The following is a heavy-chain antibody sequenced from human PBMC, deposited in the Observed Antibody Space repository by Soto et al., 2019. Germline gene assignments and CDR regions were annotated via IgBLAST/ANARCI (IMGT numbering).Heavy chain of an antibody. CDR3: ARLFSYYYDSSGYYIYYFDY. J-gene: IGHJ4*02. V-gene: IGHV4-39*01. Sequence: SETLSLTCTVSGGSISSSSYYWGWIRQPPGKGLEWIGSIYYSGSTYYNPSLKSRVTISVDTSKNQFSLKLSSVTAADTAVYYCARLFSYYYDSSGYYIYYFDYWGQGTLVTVSS. CDR1: GGSISSSSYY. D-gene: IGHD3-22*01. CDR2: IYYSGST.